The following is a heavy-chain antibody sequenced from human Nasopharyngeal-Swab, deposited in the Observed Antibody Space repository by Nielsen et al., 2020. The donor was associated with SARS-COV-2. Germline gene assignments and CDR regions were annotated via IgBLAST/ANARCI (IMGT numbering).Heavy chain of an antibody. CDR2: INWNGGST. D-gene: IGHD4-17*01. CDR3: ARELPTDYYYGMDV. V-gene: IGHV3-20*03. J-gene: IGHJ6*02. Sequence: WIRQPPGKGLEWVSGINWNGGSTGYADSVKGRFTISRDNAKNSLYLQMNSLRAEDTAVYYCARELPTDYYYGMDVWGQGTTVTVSS.